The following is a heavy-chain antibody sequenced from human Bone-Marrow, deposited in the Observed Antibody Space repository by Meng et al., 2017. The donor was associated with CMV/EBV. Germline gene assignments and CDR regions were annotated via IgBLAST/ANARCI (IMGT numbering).Heavy chain of an antibody. Sequence: GESLKISCAASGFTFSSYAMSWVRQAPGKGLEWVSVIYSGGSSTYYADSVKGRFTISRDNSKNTLYLQMNSLRAVDTAVYYCAKDSPLEYYDSSDPGAFDIWGQGTMVTVSS. CDR2: IYSGGSST. CDR1: GFTFSSYA. D-gene: IGHD3-22*01. CDR3: AKDSPLEYYDSSDPGAFDI. V-gene: IGHV3-23*03. J-gene: IGHJ3*02.